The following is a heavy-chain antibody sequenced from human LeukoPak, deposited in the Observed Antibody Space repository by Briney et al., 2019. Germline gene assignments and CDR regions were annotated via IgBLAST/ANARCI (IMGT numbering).Heavy chain of an antibody. CDR1: GGTFSSYA. Sequence: SVKVSCKASGGTFSSYAISWVRQAPGQGLEWMGGITPLFGTANYAQKFQGRVTITADESTSTAYMELSSLRSEDTAVYYCASYSSGWYYFDYWGQGTLVTVSS. D-gene: IGHD6-19*01. V-gene: IGHV1-69*13. CDR2: ITPLFGTA. J-gene: IGHJ4*02. CDR3: ASYSSGWYYFDY.